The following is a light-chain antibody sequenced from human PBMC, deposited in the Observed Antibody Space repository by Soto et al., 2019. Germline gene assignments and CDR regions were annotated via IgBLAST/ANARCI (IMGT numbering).Light chain of an antibody. CDR2: EVS. V-gene: IGLV2-14*01. Sequence: QSALTRPASVSGSPGQSITISCTGTSSDVGGYTYVSWYQQHPGKAPELMIHEVSNRPSGVSNRFSGSKSGNTASLTISGLQAEDEADYYCSSYTSSSTPYVFGTGTKVTVL. J-gene: IGLJ1*01. CDR1: SSDVGGYTY. CDR3: SSYTSSSTPYV.